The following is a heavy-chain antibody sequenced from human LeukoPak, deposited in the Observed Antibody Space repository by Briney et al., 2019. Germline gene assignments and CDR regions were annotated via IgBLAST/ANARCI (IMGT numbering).Heavy chain of an antibody. J-gene: IGHJ3*02. D-gene: IGHD5-12*01. CDR2: IYYSGST. V-gene: IGHV4-31*03. CDR3: ARDSGDIVATIFAFDI. Sequence: SETLSLTCTVSGGSISSGGYYWSWIRQHPGKGLEWIGYIYYSGSTYYNPSLKSRVTIPVDTSKNQFSLKLSSVTAADTAVYYCARDSGDIVATIFAFDIWGQGTMVTVSS. CDR1: GGSISSGGYY.